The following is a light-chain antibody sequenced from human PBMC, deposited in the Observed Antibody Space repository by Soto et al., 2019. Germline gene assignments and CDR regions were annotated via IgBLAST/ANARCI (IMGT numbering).Light chain of an antibody. J-gene: IGKJ5*01. V-gene: IGKV1-33*01. CDR2: DAS. Sequence: DIPLTKSSASLSASVGDRVTITCQARQDISNYLNWYQQKPGKAPKLLIYDASNLETGVPSRFSGSGSGTDFTFTISRLQPEDIATYYCQQYENLPTFGQGTRLEIK. CDR3: QQYENLPT. CDR1: QDISNY.